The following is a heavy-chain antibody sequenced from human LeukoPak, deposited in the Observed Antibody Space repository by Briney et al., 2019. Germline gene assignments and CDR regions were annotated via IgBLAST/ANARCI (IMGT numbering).Heavy chain of an antibody. Sequence: GGSLRLSCAASGLPLGNYWMSWVRQAPGKGLEWVANINLDGGDKSYVGSVKGRFTISRDNAKDLLYLQMNSLGAEDTAVYYCARDYDYSLDYWGQGTLVTVSS. CDR1: GLPLGNYW. J-gene: IGHJ4*02. D-gene: IGHD4/OR15-4a*01. CDR2: INLDGGDK. CDR3: ARDYDYSLDY. V-gene: IGHV3-7*01.